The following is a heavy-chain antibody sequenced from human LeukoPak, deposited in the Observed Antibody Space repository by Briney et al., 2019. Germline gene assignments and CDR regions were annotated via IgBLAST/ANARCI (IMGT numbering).Heavy chain of an antibody. V-gene: IGHV1-69*05. CDR2: IIPIFGTA. D-gene: IGHD2-15*01. CDR1: GGTFSSYA. J-gene: IGHJ4*02. CDR3: ARGYCSGGSCLSRPDY. Sequence: ASVKVSCKASGGTFSSYAISWLRQAPGQGLEWMGGIIPIFGTANYAQKFQGRVTITTDESTSTAYMELSSLRSEDTAVYYCARGYCSGGSCLSRPDYWGQGTLVTVSS.